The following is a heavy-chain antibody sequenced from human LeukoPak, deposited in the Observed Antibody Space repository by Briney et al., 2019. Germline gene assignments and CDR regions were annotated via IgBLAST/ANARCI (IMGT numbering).Heavy chain of an antibody. CDR3: AKTSGYSYGPSDWYFDL. Sequence: GGSLILSCAASGFTFSSYGMHWVRQAPGKGLEWVAVISYDGSNKYYADSVKGRFTISRDNSKNTLYLQMNSLRAEDTAVYYCAKTSGYSYGPSDWYFDLWGRGTLVTVSS. CDR2: ISYDGSNK. J-gene: IGHJ2*01. V-gene: IGHV3-30*18. CDR1: GFTFSSYG. D-gene: IGHD5-18*01.